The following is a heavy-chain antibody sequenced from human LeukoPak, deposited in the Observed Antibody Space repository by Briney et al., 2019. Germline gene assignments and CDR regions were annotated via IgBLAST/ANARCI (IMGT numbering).Heavy chain of an antibody. CDR1: GYTFGSYY. CDR2: INPSGGSA. Sequence: ASVKVSCKASGYTFGSYYIHWVRQAPGQGLEWMGIINPSGGSATYAQKFQGRVTMTRDTSTSTVYMELSSLRSEDTAVYYCASYSGSYSFGVLDYWGQGTLVTVSS. V-gene: IGHV1-46*01. J-gene: IGHJ4*02. D-gene: IGHD1-26*01. CDR3: ASYSGSYSFGVLDY.